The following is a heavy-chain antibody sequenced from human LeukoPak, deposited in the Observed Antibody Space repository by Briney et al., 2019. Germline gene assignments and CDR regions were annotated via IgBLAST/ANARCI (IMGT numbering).Heavy chain of an antibody. J-gene: IGHJ4*02. Sequence: ASVKVSCKASGYTFTGYYMHWVRQAPGQGLEWMGWINPNSGGTNYAQKFQGRVTMTRDTSISTAYMELSRLRSDDTAVYYCARDNFVVTMVRGVIGYWGQGTLVTVSS. CDR3: ARDNFVVTMVRGVIGY. CDR2: INPNSGGT. V-gene: IGHV1-2*02. CDR1: GYTFTGYY. D-gene: IGHD3-10*01.